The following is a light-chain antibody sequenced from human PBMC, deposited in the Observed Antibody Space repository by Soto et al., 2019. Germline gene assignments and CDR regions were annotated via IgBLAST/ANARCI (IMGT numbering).Light chain of an antibody. CDR1: QSISSW. CDR2: DAS. Sequence: DIEMTQSPSTLSANVGDRVTITCRASQSISSWLAWYQQRTGKAPKLLIYDASSLQNWVPSRFSGSGSGTEFTLTISSLQPDDIATYYCQQYNIYSWTFGQGTKVEIK. J-gene: IGKJ1*01. CDR3: QQYNIYSWT. V-gene: IGKV1-5*01.